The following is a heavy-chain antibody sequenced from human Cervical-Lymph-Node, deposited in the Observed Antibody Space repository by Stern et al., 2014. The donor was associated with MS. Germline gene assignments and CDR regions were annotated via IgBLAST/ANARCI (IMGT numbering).Heavy chain of an antibody. CDR1: GGSISSYY. CDR3: ARAPYDFTNWYGMDV. V-gene: IGHV4-59*01. D-gene: IGHD1-1*01. CDR2: IYFSGST. Sequence: VQLQESGPGLVKPSESLSLTCIVSGGSISSYYWSWIRQPPGQGLEWIGQIYFSGSTDYNPSLQSRVTMSADISKNQISLRLSSVTAADTAVYYCARAPYDFTNWYGMDVWGQGTTVTVSS. J-gene: IGHJ6*02.